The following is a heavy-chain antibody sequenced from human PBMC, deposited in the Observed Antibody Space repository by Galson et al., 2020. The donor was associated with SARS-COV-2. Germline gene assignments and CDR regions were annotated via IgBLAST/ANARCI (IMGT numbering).Heavy chain of an antibody. D-gene: IGHD6-19*01. CDR2: ISSSGSTI. CDR1: GFTFSSYE. CDR3: AREIAWLVLVGMDV. J-gene: IGHJ6*02. V-gene: IGHV3-48*03. Sequence: QLGESLKISCAASGFTFSSYEMNWVRQAPGKGLEWVSYISSSGSTIYYADSVKGRFTISRDNAKNSLYLQMNSLRAEDTAVYYCAREIAWLVLVGMDVWGQGTTVTVSS.